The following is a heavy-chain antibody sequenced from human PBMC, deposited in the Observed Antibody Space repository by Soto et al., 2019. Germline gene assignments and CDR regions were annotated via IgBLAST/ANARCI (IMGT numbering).Heavy chain of an antibody. CDR2: ISAYNGNT. D-gene: IGHD3-10*01. Sequence: ASVKVSCKASGYTFTSCGISWVRQAPGQGLEWMGWISAYNGNTNYAQKLQGRVTMTTDTSTSTAYMELRSLRSDDTAVYYCARVDYYGSGSYYTYYFYYWGQGTLVTVSS. V-gene: IGHV1-18*01. CDR1: GYTFTSCG. J-gene: IGHJ4*02. CDR3: ARVDYYGSGSYYTYYFYY.